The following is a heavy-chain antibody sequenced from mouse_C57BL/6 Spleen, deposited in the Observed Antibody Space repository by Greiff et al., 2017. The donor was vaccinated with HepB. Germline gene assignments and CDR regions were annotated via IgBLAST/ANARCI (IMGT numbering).Heavy chain of an antibody. V-gene: IGHV1-7*01. CDR3: ATMMVKDYFDY. J-gene: IGHJ2*01. Sequence: VQLQQSGAELAKPGASVKLSCKASGYTFTSYWMHWVKQRPGQGLEWMGYINPSSGYTKYNQKFKDKATLTADKASSTAYMQLSSLTYEDSAVYYFATMMVKDYFDYWGQGTTLTVSS. CDR2: INPSSGYT. D-gene: IGHD2-3*01. CDR1: GYTFTSYW.